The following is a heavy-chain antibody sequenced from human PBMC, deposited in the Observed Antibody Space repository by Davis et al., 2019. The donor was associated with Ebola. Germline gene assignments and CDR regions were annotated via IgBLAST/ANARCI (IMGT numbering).Heavy chain of an antibody. J-gene: IGHJ5*02. V-gene: IGHV2-26*01. Sequence: SGPTLVKPPETLTLTCTVSGFSLSNARMGVSWIRQPPGKALEWLAHIFSNDEKSYSTSLKSRLTISKDTSKSQVVLTMTNMDPVDTATYYCARAFDWAPVNWFDPWGQGTLVTVSS. D-gene: IGHD3-9*01. CDR1: GFSLSNARMG. CDR2: IFSNDEK. CDR3: ARAFDWAPVNWFDP.